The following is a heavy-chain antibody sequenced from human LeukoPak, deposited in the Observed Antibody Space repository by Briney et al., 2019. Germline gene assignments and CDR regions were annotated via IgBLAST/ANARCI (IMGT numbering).Heavy chain of an antibody. J-gene: IGHJ4*02. V-gene: IGHV3-23*01. Sequence: GGSLRLSCAASGFTFNGYAMNWVRQAPGEGLEWVSVIIGSADSKDYADSVKGRFTISRDRSKNTLYLQMNSLTVEDTTVYYCAKGAYDYVERGYFDYWGQGTMVIVST. CDR2: IIGSADSK. D-gene: IGHD5-12*01. CDR3: AKGAYDYVERGYFDY. CDR1: GFTFNGYA.